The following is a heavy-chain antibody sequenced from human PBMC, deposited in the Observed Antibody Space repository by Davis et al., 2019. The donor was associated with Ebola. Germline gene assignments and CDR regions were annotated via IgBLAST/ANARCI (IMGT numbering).Heavy chain of an antibody. CDR2: ISSSSSYT. D-gene: IGHD3-10*01. Sequence: GGSLRLSCAASGFTFSDYYMSWIRQAPGKGLEWVSYISSSSSYTNYADSVKGRFTISRDNAKNSLYLQMNSLRAEDTAVYYCAKISKYGWFGELSSFDYWGQGTLVTVSS. V-gene: IGHV3-11*03. CDR3: AKISKYGWFGELSSFDY. CDR1: GFTFSDYY. J-gene: IGHJ4*02.